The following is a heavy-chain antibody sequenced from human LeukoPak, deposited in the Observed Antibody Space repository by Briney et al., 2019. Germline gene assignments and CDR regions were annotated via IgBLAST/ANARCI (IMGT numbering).Heavy chain of an antibody. Sequence: GGSLRLSCAASGFTFSNYGMDWVRQAPGKGLEWVSYISSSSSSIYYADSVKGRFTISRDNAKNSLFLQLNSLRAEDTAVYYCARGGAARPDYWGQGTLVTVSS. CDR2: ISSSSSSI. CDR1: GFTFSNYG. D-gene: IGHD6-6*01. J-gene: IGHJ4*02. V-gene: IGHV3-48*01. CDR3: ARGGAARPDY.